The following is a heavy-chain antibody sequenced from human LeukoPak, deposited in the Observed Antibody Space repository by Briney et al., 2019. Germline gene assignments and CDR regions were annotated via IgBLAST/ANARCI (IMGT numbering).Heavy chain of an antibody. D-gene: IGHD6-13*01. CDR1: GGSISSYY. CDR2: IYYSGST. Sequence: SETLSLTCTVSGGSISSYYWSWIRQPPGKGLEWIGYIYYSGSTNYNPSLKSRVTISVDTSKNQFSLKLSSVTAADTAVYYCARSEQLVLDAFDIWGQGTMVTVSS. V-gene: IGHV4-59*01. CDR3: ARSEQLVLDAFDI. J-gene: IGHJ3*02.